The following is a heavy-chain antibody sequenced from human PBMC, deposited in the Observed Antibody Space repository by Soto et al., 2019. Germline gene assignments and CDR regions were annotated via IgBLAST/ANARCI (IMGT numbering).Heavy chain of an antibody. CDR1: GFTCSTYG. CDR3: AKDLGGSGSLHY. CDR2: ISYDGSNK. Sequence: QVQLVESGGGVVQTGRSLRLSCAASGFTCSTYGIHWVRQAPGKGLEWVAVISYDGSNKYYADSVKGRFTISRDNSKNALYLQMNRLGVEDTAVYYCAKDLGGSGSLHYWGQGTLVTVSS. V-gene: IGHV3-30*18. D-gene: IGHD3-10*01. J-gene: IGHJ4*02.